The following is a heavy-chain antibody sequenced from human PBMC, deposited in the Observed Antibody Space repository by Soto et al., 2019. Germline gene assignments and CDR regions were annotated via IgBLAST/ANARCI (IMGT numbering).Heavy chain of an antibody. CDR1: GGSVSSSGYY. V-gene: IGHV4-39*01. Sequence: QLQLQESGPGLVKPSETLSLICTVSGGSVSSSGYYWGWIRQTPGKGLEWIGSIYHSGGTYYNPSLKSRVTISVDTSKNQFSLKLSSVTAADTAVYYCVRLRAARLGLGWFDPWGQGSLVTVSS. CDR3: VRLRAARLGLGWFDP. D-gene: IGHD6-6*01. CDR2: IYHSGGT. J-gene: IGHJ5*02.